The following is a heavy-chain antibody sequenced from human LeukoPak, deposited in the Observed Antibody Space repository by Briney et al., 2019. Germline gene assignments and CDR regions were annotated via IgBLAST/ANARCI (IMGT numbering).Heavy chain of an antibody. J-gene: IGHJ4*02. CDR2: INPYTGGT. CDR1: GYTFTGPY. D-gene: IGHD2-8*01. CDR3: ARVEYCTKGVCINFDL. Sequence: ASLKVSCKASGYTFTGPYIHWMRQAPGPGLEWMGWINPYTGGTKYAQKFQGRVTVTRDTSTNTAYMELSGLRPDDTAAYYCARVEYCTKGVCINFDLWGQGTLVTASS. V-gene: IGHV1-2*02.